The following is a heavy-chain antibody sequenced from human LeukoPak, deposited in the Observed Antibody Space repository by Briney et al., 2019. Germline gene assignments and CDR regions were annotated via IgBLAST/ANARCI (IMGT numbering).Heavy chain of an antibody. CDR2: INPSGGST. D-gene: IGHD6-6*01. V-gene: IGHV1-46*01. Sequence: ASVKVSCKASGYTFTSYGISWVRQAPGQGLEWMGIINPSGGSTSYAQKFQGRVTMTRDTSTSTVYMELSSLRSEDTAVYYCARDLSSIAARPSISNWFDPWGQGTLVTVSS. J-gene: IGHJ5*02. CDR3: ARDLSSIAARPSISNWFDP. CDR1: GYTFTSYG.